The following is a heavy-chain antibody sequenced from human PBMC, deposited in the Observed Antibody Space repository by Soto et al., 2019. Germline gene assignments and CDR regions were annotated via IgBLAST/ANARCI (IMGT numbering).Heavy chain of an antibody. V-gene: IGHV4-34*01. CDR2: INHSGST. CDR1: GGSISGRGYY. D-gene: IGHD2-21*02. Sequence: PSETLSLTWTVSGGSISGRGYYLSCNRQGPGKGLEWIGEINHSGSTNYNPSLKSRVTISVDTSKNQFSLKLSSVTAADTAVYYCARGRRWVTDDYFDYWGQGTLVTVSS. J-gene: IGHJ4*02. CDR3: ARGRRWVTDDYFDY.